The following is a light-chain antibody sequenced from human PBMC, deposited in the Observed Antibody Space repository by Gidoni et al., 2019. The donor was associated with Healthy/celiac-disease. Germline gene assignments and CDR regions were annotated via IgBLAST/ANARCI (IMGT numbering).Light chain of an antibody. CDR3: CSYAGSYTL. J-gene: IGLJ1*01. CDR2: DVS. CDR1: SSDVGGYNY. V-gene: IGLV2-11*01. Sequence: QSALTQPRSVSGYPGQSVTISCTGTSSDVGGYNYVSWYQQHPGKAPKLMIYDVSKRPSGVPDRFSGSKSGNTASLTISGLQAEDEADYYCCSYAGSYTLFGTGTKVTVL.